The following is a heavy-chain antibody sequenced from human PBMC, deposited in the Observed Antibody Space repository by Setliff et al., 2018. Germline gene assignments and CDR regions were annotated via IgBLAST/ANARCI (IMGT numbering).Heavy chain of an antibody. CDR1: GGTFSSYA. J-gene: IGHJ4*02. Sequence: SVKVSCKASGGTFSSYAISWVRQAPGQGLEWMGRIIPIFGTANYAQKFQGRVTITADTSTSTAYMELRSLRSDDTAVYYCARGNSNYYLFDYWGQGTLVTVSS. CDR3: ARGNSNYYLFDY. V-gene: IGHV1-69*06. D-gene: IGHD4-4*01. CDR2: IIPIFGTA.